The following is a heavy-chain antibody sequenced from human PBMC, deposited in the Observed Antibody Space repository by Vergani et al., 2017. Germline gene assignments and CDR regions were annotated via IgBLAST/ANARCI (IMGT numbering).Heavy chain of an antibody. D-gene: IGHD3-10*01. J-gene: IGHJ3*02. V-gene: IGHV3-30-3*01. Sequence: QVQLVESGGGVVQPGRSLRLSCAASGFTFSSYAMHWFRQAPGKGLEWVAVISYVGSNKYYADSVKGRFTISRDNSKITLYLQMNSLRAEDTAVYYCARAVAGFGELWGGAFDIWGQGTMVTVSS. CDR1: GFTFSSYA. CDR3: ARAVAGFGELWGGAFDI. CDR2: ISYVGSNK.